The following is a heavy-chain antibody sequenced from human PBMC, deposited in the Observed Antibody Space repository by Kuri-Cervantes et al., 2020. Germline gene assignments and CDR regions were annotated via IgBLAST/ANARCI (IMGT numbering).Heavy chain of an antibody. CDR1: GGSISSYY. CDR2: IYYSGST. CDR3: ARLTTYNWFDP. Sequence: SETLSLTCTVSGGSISSYYWSWIRQPPGKGLEWIGYIYYSGSTNYNPSLESRVTISVGTSKNQFSLKLSSVTAADTAVYYCARLTTYNWFDPWGQGTLVTVSS. J-gene: IGHJ5*02. D-gene: IGHD3-3*01. V-gene: IGHV4-59*08.